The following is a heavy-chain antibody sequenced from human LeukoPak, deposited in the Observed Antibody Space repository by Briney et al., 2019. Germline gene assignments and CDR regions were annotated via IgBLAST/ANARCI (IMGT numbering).Heavy chain of an antibody. CDR3: AREREYYYDSSGYYPRYYYYYYMDV. D-gene: IGHD3-22*01. CDR2: IYTSGST. Sequence: SGTLSLTCAVSGGSISSGSYYWSWIRQPAGKGLEWIGRIYTSGSTNYNPSLKSRVTISVDTSKNQFSLKLSSVTAADTAVYYCAREREYYYDSSGYYPRYYYYYYMDVWGKGTTVTISS. V-gene: IGHV4-61*02. J-gene: IGHJ6*03. CDR1: GGSISSGSYY.